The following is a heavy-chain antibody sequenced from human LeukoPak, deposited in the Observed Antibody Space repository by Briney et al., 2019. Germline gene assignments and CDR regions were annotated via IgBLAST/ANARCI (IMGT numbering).Heavy chain of an antibody. J-gene: IGHJ4*02. V-gene: IGHV3-23*01. CDR3: ARDLLWFGERYYFDY. D-gene: IGHD3-10*01. CDR1: GFTFSSYA. Sequence: GGSLRLSCAASGFTFSSYAMSWVRQAPGKGLEWVSAISGSGGSTYYADSVKGRFTISRDNSKNTLYLQMNSLRAEDTAVYYCARDLLWFGERYYFDYWGQGTLVTVSS. CDR2: ISGSGGST.